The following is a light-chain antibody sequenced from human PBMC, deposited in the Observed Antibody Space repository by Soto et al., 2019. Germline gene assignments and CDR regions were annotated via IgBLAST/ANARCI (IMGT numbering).Light chain of an antibody. CDR3: QQYGNSPPT. V-gene: IGKV3-20*01. J-gene: IGKJ4*01. CDR2: GVS. CDR1: QSVRSDY. Sequence: EIVLTQSPGTLSLCPGERATLSCRASQSVRSDYFAWYQQKNGQAPRVIIFGVSTRDTGIPDRFSGSGSGTDFTLTISRLEPEDFALYYCQQYGNSPPTFGGGTKVDIK.